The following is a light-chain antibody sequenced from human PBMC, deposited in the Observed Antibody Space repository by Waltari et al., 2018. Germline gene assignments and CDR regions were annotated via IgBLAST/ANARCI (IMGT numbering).Light chain of an antibody. CDR2: VNSDGSH. CDR3: QTGGHGTWV. V-gene: IGLV4-69*01. J-gene: IGLJ3*02. Sequence: LVLTQSPSASASLGASVKLTCTLSSGYSSNVISWPQQQPGKGPRYLMKVNSDGSHRKGDDIPDRFSASNAGAVCYLTISRLQSEDEADYYCQTGGHGTWVFGGGTKLTVL. CDR1: SGYSSNV.